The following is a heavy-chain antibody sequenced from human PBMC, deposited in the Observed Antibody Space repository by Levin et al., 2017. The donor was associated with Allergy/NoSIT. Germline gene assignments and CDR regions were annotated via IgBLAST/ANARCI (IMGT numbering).Heavy chain of an antibody. Sequence: KGSGPTLVKPTQTLTLTCSFSGFSLRSSGVGVGWIRQPPGKALEWLAVIYWDGDSRYSPSLRNRLTVTKDTSKNQVVLTMTNMGPVDTATYYCGHTCTEDYDDNSGYYECFDYWGPGNLVTVSS. CDR1: GFSLRSSGVG. V-gene: IGHV2-5*02. D-gene: IGHD3-22*01. J-gene: IGHJ4*02. CDR2: IYWDGDS. CDR3: GHTCTEDYDDNSGYYECFDY.